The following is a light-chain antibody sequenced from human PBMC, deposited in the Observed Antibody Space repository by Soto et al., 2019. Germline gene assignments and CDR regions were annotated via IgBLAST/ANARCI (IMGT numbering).Light chain of an antibody. CDR2: EVS. Sequence: QSALTQPASVSGSPGQSITISCTGTSSDVGGYNYVSWYQQHPGKTPKLMIYEVSNRPSGVSNRFSASKSGNTASLTISGLLAEDEADYYCSSYSSISTPWMFGGGTKLTVL. V-gene: IGLV2-14*01. J-gene: IGLJ3*02. CDR3: SSYSSISTPWM. CDR1: SSDVGGYNY.